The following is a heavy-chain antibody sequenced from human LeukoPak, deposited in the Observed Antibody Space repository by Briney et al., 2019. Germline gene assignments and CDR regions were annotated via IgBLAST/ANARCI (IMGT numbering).Heavy chain of an antibody. CDR2: INPNSGGT. V-gene: IGHV1-2*02. D-gene: IGHD3-10*01. J-gene: IGHJ4*02. CDR1: GYTFTGYY. CDR3: ARGRSGELTWAFTLDS. Sequence: ASVKVSCKASGYTFTGYYMHWVRQAPGQGLEWMGWINPNSGGTKYAQKFQGRVTMTRDMSISTAYMELSRLRSDDTAVYYCARGRSGELTWAFTLDSWGQGTLVTVPS.